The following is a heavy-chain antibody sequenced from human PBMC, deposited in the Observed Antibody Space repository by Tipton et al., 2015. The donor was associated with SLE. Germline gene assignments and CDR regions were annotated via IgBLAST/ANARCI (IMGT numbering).Heavy chain of an antibody. CDR2: IYTSGNT. CDR1: GDSISSGSYY. J-gene: IGHJ6*03. V-gene: IGHV4-61*02. Sequence: TLSLTCTVSGDSISSGSYYWSWIRQPAGKGLEWIGRIYTSGNTNYSPSLKSRVTISVDTSKNQFSLKLSSVTAADTAVYYCARGDMVVVPAAGGGYYYYMDVWGKGTTVTVSS. D-gene: IGHD2-2*01. CDR3: ARGDMVVVPAAGGGYYYYMDV.